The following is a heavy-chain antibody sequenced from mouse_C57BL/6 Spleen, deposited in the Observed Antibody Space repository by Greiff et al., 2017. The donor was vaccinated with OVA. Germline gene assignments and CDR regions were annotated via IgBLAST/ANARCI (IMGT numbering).Heavy chain of an antibody. Sequence: QVHVKQSGAELVRPGASVKLSCKASGYTFTDYYINWVKQRPGQGLEWIARIYPGSGNTYYNEKFKGKATLTAEKSSSTAYMQLSSLTSEDSAVYFCARQPAYYSNYYYAMDYWGQGTSVTVSS. J-gene: IGHJ4*01. CDR3: ARQPAYYSNYYYAMDY. CDR1: GYTFTDYY. D-gene: IGHD2-5*01. V-gene: IGHV1-76*01. CDR2: IYPGSGNT.